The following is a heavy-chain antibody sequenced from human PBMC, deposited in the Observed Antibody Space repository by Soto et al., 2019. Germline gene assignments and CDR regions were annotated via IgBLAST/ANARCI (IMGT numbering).Heavy chain of an antibody. CDR2: ISGYNGDT. J-gene: IGHJ4*02. CDR1: GYTFTRYG. V-gene: IGHV1-18*01. CDR3: ARDGGVYDYSPFDY. Sequence: ASVKVSCKASGYTFTRYGISWVRQAPGQGLEWMGWISGYNGDTNYAQKFQGRVTITADESTSTAYMELSSLRSEDTAVYYCARDGGVYDYSPFDYWGQGTLVTVSS. D-gene: IGHD4-4*01.